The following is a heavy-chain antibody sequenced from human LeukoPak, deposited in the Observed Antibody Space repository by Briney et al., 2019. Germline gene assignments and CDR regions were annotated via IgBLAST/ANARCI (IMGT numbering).Heavy chain of an antibody. CDR3: ARGIGSGWYLD. D-gene: IGHD6-19*01. Sequence: GGSLRLSCAASGFTFSSYWMHWVRQAPGKGLVWVSHINSDGSTTNYADFVKGRFTISRDNAKNTLYLQMNSLRAEDTAVYYCARGIGSGWYLDWGQGTLVTVSS. J-gene: IGHJ4*02. V-gene: IGHV3-74*01. CDR2: INSDGSTT. CDR1: GFTFSSYW.